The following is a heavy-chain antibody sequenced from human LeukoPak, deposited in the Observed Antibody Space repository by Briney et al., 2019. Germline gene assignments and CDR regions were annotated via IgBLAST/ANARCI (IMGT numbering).Heavy chain of an antibody. Sequence: GESLKISCKGCGYSFTSHWLGWVRQMPGKGLEWMGNIYPGDSDSRYSPSFQGQVTISADKSISTAYLQWSSLKASDTAMYYCATQVNYYDTSEDAFDIWGQGTMVTVSS. CDR2: IYPGDSDS. CDR3: ATQVNYYDTSEDAFDI. V-gene: IGHV5-51*01. D-gene: IGHD3-22*01. J-gene: IGHJ3*02. CDR1: GYSFTSHW.